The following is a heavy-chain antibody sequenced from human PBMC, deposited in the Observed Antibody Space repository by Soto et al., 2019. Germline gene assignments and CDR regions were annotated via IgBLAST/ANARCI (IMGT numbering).Heavy chain of an antibody. CDR3: ARGSTPTSIAARPHYYYGMDV. CDR1: GYTITSYY. J-gene: IGHJ6*02. D-gene: IGHD6-6*01. V-gene: IGHV1-46*01. Sequence: ASVKVSCKASGYTITSYYMHWVRQAPGQGLEWMGIINPSSSATRYSQKFQGRVTMTRDNAKNSLYLQMNSLRAEDTAVYYCARGSTPTSIAARPHYYYGMDVWGQGTTVTVSS. CDR2: INPSSSAT.